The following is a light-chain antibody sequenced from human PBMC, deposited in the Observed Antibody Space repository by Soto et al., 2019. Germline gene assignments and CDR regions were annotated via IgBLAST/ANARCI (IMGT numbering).Light chain of an antibody. Sequence: QSLLTQPSSVSGSPGQSITISCTGTSSDVGGYNYVSWYQHHPGKAPKLIIYDASNRPSGVSIRFSGSKSDNTASLTISGLQPEDEADYHCSSYTTSNTRQIVFGTGTKVTVL. CDR3: SSYTTSNTRQIV. V-gene: IGLV2-14*03. J-gene: IGLJ1*01. CDR2: DAS. CDR1: SSDVGGYNY.